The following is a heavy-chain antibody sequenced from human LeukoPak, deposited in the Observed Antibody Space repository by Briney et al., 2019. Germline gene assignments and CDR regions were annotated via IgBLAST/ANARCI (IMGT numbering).Heavy chain of an antibody. D-gene: IGHD2-2*02. CDR2: ISSSSSYI. J-gene: IGHJ5*02. V-gene: IGHV3-21*05. Sequence: GGSLRLSCAASGFTFSSYEMNWVRQAPGKGLEWVSYISSSSSYIYYADSVKGRFTISRDNAKNSLYLQMNSLRAEDTAVYYCARGLYNWFDPWGQGTLVTVSS. CDR1: GFTFSSYE. CDR3: ARGLYNWFDP.